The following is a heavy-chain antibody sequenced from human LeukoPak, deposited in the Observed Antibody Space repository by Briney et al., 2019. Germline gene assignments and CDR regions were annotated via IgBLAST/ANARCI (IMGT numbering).Heavy chain of an antibody. V-gene: IGHV3-11*06. J-gene: IGHJ3*02. CDR1: GFTLSDCY. CDR2: ISSDSSYT. D-gene: IGHD5-12*01. CDR3: ARELRSPYGDAFGI. Sequence: PGGSLILFCAPSGFTLSDCYTTWVRRAPGKGLEWVPYISSDSSYTNYADSVKDRFTISRENAKNSLYLQINRQRDEDTAVYYCARELRSPYGDAFGIWGQGTMVTVSS.